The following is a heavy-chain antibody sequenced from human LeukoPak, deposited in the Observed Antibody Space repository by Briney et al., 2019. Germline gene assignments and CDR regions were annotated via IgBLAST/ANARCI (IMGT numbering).Heavy chain of an antibody. D-gene: IGHD1-14*01. CDR3: ARDKIPTGDAFDI. J-gene: IGHJ3*02. V-gene: IGHV1-69*13. CDR1: GGTFTSYA. Sequence: SVKVSCKASGGTFTSYAISWVRQAPGQGLEWMGGIIPIFGTANYAQKFQGRVTITADESTSTAYMELSSLRSEDTAVYYCARDKIPTGDAFDIWGQGTMVTVSS. CDR2: IIPIFGTA.